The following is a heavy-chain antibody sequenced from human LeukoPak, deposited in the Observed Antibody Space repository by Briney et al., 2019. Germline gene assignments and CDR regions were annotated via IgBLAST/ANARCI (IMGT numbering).Heavy chain of an antibody. V-gene: IGHV3-11*04. CDR3: ARTNILTGYSMDV. J-gene: IGHJ6*02. CDR2: ISSSGSTI. Sequence: PGGSLRLSCAASGFTFSDYYMSWVRQAPGKGLEWVSYISSSGSTIYYADSVKGRFTISRDNAKNSLYLQMNSMRAEHTAVYYCARTNILTGYSMDVWGQGTTVTVSS. CDR1: GFTFSDYY. D-gene: IGHD3-9*01.